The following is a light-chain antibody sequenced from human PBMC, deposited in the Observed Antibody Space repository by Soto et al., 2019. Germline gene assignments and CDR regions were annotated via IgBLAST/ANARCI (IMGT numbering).Light chain of an antibody. CDR2: ETS. V-gene: IGKV3-11*01. Sequence: EIVLTQSPANLSVSAGARATPPCRASESVAGYLAWYQQKPRLPPRLLIYETSKRVIGIPARFCGSGSATDFTLTISSLEPEDLGVYDGQQRWHWPSNTFGQGTRLEIK. CDR1: ESVAGY. J-gene: IGKJ5*01. CDR3: QQRWHWPSNT.